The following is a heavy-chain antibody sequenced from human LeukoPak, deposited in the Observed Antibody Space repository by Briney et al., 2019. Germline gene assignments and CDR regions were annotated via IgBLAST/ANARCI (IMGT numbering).Heavy chain of an antibody. D-gene: IGHD3-10*01. CDR1: GGSLSSSSYY. Sequence: SETLSLTCTVSGGSLSSSSYYWGCLRQPPGTGLEWVGCIYGGSTYYNLSLKSRVTISVDTSKNQFSLKLSSVTAADTAVYYCARGGYYGSGNDFRFDPWGQGTLVTVSS. J-gene: IGHJ5*02. V-gene: IGHV4-39*07. CDR2: IYGGST. CDR3: ARGGYYGSGNDFRFDP.